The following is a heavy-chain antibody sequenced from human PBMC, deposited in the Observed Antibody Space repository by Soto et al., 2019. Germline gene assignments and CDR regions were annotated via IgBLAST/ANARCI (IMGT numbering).Heavy chain of an antibody. CDR2: IYYSGST. CDR3: ARARYCSSTSCYPFDY. V-gene: IGHV4-59*01. CDR1: GGSISSYY. Sequence: WETLSLTCTVSGGSISSYYWSWIRQPPGKGLEWIGYIYYSGSTNYNPSLKSRVTISVDTSKNQFSLKLSSVTAADTAVYYCARARYCSSTSCYPFDYWGQGTLVTVSS. D-gene: IGHD2-2*01. J-gene: IGHJ4*02.